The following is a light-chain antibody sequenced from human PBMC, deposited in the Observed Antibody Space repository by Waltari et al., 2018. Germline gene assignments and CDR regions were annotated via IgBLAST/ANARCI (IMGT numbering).Light chain of an antibody. CDR1: SSDVGSYNL. J-gene: IGLJ3*02. CDR2: EVS. CDR3: CSYAGSSIWV. V-gene: IGLV2-23*02. Sequence: QSALTQPASVSGSPGQSITISCTGTSSDVGSYNLVSWYLQHPGKAPKLLIYEVSKWPSGISNRFSGSKSGNTASLTISGLQAEDEADYYCCSYAGSSIWVFGGGTKLTVL.